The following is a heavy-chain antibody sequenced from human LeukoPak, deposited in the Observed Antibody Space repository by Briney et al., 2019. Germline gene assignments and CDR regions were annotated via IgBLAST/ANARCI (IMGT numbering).Heavy chain of an antibody. Sequence: ASVKVSCKASGYTFTSYGISWVRQAPGQGLEWMGWISAYNGNTNYAQKLKGRVTMTTDTSTSTAYMELRSLRSDDTAVYYCSRISGLRDAFDIWGQGTMVTFSS. V-gene: IGHV1-18*01. CDR2: ISAYNGNT. J-gene: IGHJ3*02. D-gene: IGHD3-3*02. CDR1: GYTFTSYG. CDR3: SRISGLRDAFDI.